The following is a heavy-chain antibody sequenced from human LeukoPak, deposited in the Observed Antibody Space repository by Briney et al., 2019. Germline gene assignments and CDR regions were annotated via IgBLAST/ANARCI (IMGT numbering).Heavy chain of an antibody. CDR2: INAANGNT. D-gene: IGHD6-19*01. CDR1: GYTFTTYT. CDR3: ARGAPIRVAVAATFDP. J-gene: IGHJ5*02. V-gene: IGHV1-3*01. Sequence: ASVKVSCKASGYTFTTYTMHWVRQAPGQRLEWMGWINAANGNTQYSQKFQGRVTITRDTSASTAYMELSSLRSEDTAVYYCARGAPIRVAVAATFDPWGQGTLVTVPS.